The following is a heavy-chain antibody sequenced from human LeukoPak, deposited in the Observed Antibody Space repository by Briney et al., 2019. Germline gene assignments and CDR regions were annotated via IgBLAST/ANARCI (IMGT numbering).Heavy chain of an antibody. Sequence: SETLSLTCALSGGSISTVGYSWSWIREPPGKGLEWTGYIYCSGSTYYNPSLKSRVTISVDTSKNQFSLKLSSVTAADTAVYYCARDNYGSGSYYWSWGQGTLVTVSS. CDR1: GGSISTVGYS. CDR3: ARDNYGSGSYYWS. CDR2: IYCSGST. V-gene: IGHV4-30-4*07. D-gene: IGHD3-10*01. J-gene: IGHJ4*02.